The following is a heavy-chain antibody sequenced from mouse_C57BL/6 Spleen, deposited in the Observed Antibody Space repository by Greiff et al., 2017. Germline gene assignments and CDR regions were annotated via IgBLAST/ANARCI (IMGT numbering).Heavy chain of an antibody. V-gene: IGHV5-4*01. CDR3: ARDGTYYSNYVWYFDV. CDR1: GFTFSSYA. Sequence: EVKVEESGGGLVKPGGSLKLSCAASGFTFSSYAMSWVRQTPEKRLEWVATISDGGSYTYYPDNVKGRFTISRDNAKNNLYLQMSHLKSEDTAMYYCARDGTYYSNYVWYFDVWGTGTTVTVSS. J-gene: IGHJ1*03. CDR2: ISDGGSYT. D-gene: IGHD2-5*01.